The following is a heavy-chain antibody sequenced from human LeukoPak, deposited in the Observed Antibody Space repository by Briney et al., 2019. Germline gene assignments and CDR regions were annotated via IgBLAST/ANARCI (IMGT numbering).Heavy chain of an antibody. CDR2: ISYDGSNK. CDR1: GFTFSSYG. CDR3: ARESTEVSPGH. V-gene: IGHV3-30*03. J-gene: IGHJ1*01. Sequence: GRSLRLSCAASGFTFSSYGMHWVRQAPGKGLEWVAVISYDGSNKYYADSVKGRFTISRDDAKNSLYLQMNNLRAEDTGVYYCARESTEVSPGHWGQGTLVTVSS. D-gene: IGHD4-11*01.